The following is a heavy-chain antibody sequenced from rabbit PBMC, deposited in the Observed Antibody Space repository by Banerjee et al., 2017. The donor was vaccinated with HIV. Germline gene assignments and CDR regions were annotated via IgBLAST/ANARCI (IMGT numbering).Heavy chain of an antibody. CDR3: ARVSDGWNL. Sequence: QSLEESGGGLVKPEGSLTLTCKASGFDLSSYYYMCWVRQAPGKGLEWIGCIDTGSSGSTYYANWAKGRFTISKASSTTVTLQMTSLTAADTATYFCARVSDGWNLWGQGTLVTVS. V-gene: IGHV1S40*01. CDR2: IDTGSSGST. J-gene: IGHJ4*01. CDR1: GFDLSSYYY. D-gene: IGHD6-1*01.